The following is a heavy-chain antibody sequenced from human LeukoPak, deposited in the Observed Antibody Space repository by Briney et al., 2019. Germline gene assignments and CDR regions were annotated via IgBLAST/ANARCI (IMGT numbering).Heavy chain of an antibody. D-gene: IGHD3-10*01. CDR3: AKDRPTYGSGSPIDY. CDR2: VSGGGGST. CDR1: GFTFSSYA. V-gene: IGHV3-23*01. J-gene: IGHJ4*02. Sequence: GWALRLSCAASGFTFSSYAMNWVRQAPGKGLEWVSAVSGGGGSTYYADSVNGRFTISRDNSKNTLYLQLNSLRAEDTAVYFCAKDRPTYGSGSPIDYWGQGTLVTVSS.